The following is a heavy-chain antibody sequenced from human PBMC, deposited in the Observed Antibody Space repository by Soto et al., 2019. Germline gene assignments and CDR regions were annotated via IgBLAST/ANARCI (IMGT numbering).Heavy chain of an antibody. V-gene: IGHV4-61*01. J-gene: IGHJ4*02. D-gene: IGHD4-17*01. Sequence: PSETLSLTCTVSGVSVSSGSFYWAWIRQPPGKGLEWIGFGSYSGTTNYKPSLKSRVTISVDTSRSQISLKVSSLTAADTAVYYCDRGATVTQYDYWGQGTLATVYS. CDR1: GVSVSSGSFY. CDR2: GSYSGTT. CDR3: DRGATVTQYDY.